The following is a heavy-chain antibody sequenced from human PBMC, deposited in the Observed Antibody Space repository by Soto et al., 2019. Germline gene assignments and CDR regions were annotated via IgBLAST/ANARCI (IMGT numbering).Heavy chain of an antibody. V-gene: IGHV3-43D*04. D-gene: IGHD2-2*01. CDR2: ISWDGGTT. CDR3: AKDAPRYCSSSSCSTGFDP. J-gene: IGHJ5*02. Sequence: HPGGSLRLSCAASGFTFDAYAMHWVRQAPGKGLEWVSLISWDGGTTVYADSVKGRFTVSRDNSKNSLYLQMNSLRVEDTALYYCAKDAPRYCSSSSCSTGFDPWGQGTLVTVSS. CDR1: GFTFDAYA.